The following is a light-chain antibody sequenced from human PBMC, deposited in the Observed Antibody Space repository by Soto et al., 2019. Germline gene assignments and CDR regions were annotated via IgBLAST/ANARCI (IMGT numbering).Light chain of an antibody. CDR2: DVN. CDR3: TSWTTSTTMI. J-gene: IGLJ2*01. CDR1: SRDIGAYNF. V-gene: IGLV2-14*03. Sequence: QSALTQPVSVSGSPGQSITISCTGTSRDIGAYNFVSWYQQHPGKAPKLMLYDVNIRPSGVSNRFSGSKSGNTASLTISGLQAEDEDDYYCTSWTTSTTMIFGGGTKLTVL.